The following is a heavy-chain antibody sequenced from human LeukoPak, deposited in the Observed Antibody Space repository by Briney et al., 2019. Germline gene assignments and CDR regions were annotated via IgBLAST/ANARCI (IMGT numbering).Heavy chain of an antibody. V-gene: IGHV3-48*03. CDR2: ISSSGSTI. CDR1: GFTFSSYE. J-gene: IGHJ5*02. CDR3: ARGSRYCSSITCYTWFDP. Sequence: GGSLRLSCAASGFTFSSYEMNWVRQAPGKGLEWVSYISSSGSTIYYADSVKGRFTISRDNAKNSLYLQMNSLRAEDTAVYYCARGSRYCSSITCYTWFDPRGQGTLVTVSS. D-gene: IGHD2-2*02.